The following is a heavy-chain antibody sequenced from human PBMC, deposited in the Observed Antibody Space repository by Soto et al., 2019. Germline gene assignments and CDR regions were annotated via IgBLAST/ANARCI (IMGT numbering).Heavy chain of an antibody. CDR2: IWHDARNI. V-gene: IGHV3-30*19. Sequence: QLVESGGGVVQPGRSLRISCVASGYNIDNYGMHWVRQVPGKGLEWVAVIWHDARNIYYADSVKGRLTISRDNSKNTVYLRRSRLRAEETAVYYCASQYFDLLTGWGRIDPWGEGTLVNVSS. CDR3: ASQYFDLLTGWGRIDP. J-gene: IGHJ5*02. CDR1: GYNIDNYG. D-gene: IGHD3-9*01.